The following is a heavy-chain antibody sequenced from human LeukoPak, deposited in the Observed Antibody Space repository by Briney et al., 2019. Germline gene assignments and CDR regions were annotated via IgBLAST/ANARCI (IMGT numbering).Heavy chain of an antibody. CDR3: VRVPPGTTIYAY. CDR1: GYTFTSYH. J-gene: IGHJ4*02. D-gene: IGHD1-14*01. CDR2: MNPNNSDI. V-gene: IGHV1-8*01. Sequence: GASVKVSCKASGYTFTSYHINWVRQATGQGLEWVGWMNPNNSDIGYAQKFQGRVTMTRNTSIGTACMELSSLRSEDTAIYYCVRVPPGTTIYAYWGQGTQVTVSS.